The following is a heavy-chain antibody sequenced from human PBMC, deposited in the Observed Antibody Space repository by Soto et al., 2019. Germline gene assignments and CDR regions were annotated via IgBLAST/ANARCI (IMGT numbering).Heavy chain of an antibody. V-gene: IGHV1-18*01. Sequence: QVQLVQSGAEVKKPGASVKVSCKASGYTFTTYGISWVRQAPGQGLEWMGWISAYSGSTKFAQTLQGRVTMTTDTSTTKAYMELRSLTSDDTAVYYCARYFTKSSSWPYYFDYWGQGTLVTVSS. CDR3: ARYFTKSSSWPYYFDY. D-gene: IGHD6-13*01. CDR1: GYTFTTYG. CDR2: ISAYSGST. J-gene: IGHJ4*02.